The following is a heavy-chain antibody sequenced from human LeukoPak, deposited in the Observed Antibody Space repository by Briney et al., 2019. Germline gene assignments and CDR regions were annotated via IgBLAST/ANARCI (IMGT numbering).Heavy chain of an antibody. V-gene: IGHV3-53*01. CDR1: GFTVSSNY. Sequence: PGGSLRLSCAASGFTVSSNYMNWVRQTPGKGLEWVSVIYSGGSTYYADSVKGRFTISRDSSKNTLYLQMNSLRAEDTAVYYCARGLRYSTGWYYFDWWGQGILVTVSS. D-gene: IGHD6-19*01. J-gene: IGHJ4*02. CDR2: IYSGGST. CDR3: ARGLRYSTGWYYFDW.